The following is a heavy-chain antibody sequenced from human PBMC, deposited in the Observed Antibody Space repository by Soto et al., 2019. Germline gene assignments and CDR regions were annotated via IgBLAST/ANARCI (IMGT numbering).Heavy chain of an antibody. CDR2: IYYSGST. Sequence: PSETLSLTCTLSGGSISSGGYYWSWIRQHPGKGLEWIGYIYYSGSTYYNPSLKSRVTISVDTSKNQFSLKLSSVTAADTAVYYCATVLRFLGWSTDAFDIWGQGTMVTVSS. CDR1: GGSISSGGYY. CDR3: ATVLRFLGWSTDAFDI. D-gene: IGHD3-3*01. V-gene: IGHV4-31*03. J-gene: IGHJ3*02.